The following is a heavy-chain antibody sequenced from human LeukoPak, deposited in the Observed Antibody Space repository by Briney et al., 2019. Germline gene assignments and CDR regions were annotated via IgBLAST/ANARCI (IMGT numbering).Heavy chain of an antibody. V-gene: IGHV4-34*01. CDR2: INPSGST. CDR3: ARRRLAVAERGWFDP. J-gene: IGHJ5*02. Sequence: PSETLSLTCAVYGGSFTGYYWSWIRQPPGKGLEWIGEINPSGSTNYNPSLKSRVTTSVDTSQNQFSLKLSSVTAADTAVYYCARRRLAVAERGWFDPWGQGTLVTVSS. CDR1: GGSFTGYY. D-gene: IGHD6-19*01.